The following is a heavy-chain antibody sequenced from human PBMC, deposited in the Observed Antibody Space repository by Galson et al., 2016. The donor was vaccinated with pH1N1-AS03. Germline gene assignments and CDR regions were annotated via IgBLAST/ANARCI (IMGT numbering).Heavy chain of an antibody. D-gene: IGHD4-17*01. J-gene: IGHJ4*02. CDR2: ISGLGEST. CDR1: GFIFSNYA. Sequence: SLRLSCAASGFIFSNYAMTWVRQAPGKGLQWVSTISGLGESTKYADSVKGRFTISRDNSKNTVNLHMNGLRVEDTAVYYCANRGDTLGFFESWGQGTLVTVSS. CDR3: ANRGDTLGFFES. V-gene: IGHV3-23*01.